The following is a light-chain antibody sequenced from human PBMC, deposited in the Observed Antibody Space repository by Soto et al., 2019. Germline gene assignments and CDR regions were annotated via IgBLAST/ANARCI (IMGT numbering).Light chain of an antibody. V-gene: IGKV3-20*01. CDR3: QKYGRSHLYT. CDR2: GAS. J-gene: IGKJ2*01. CDR1: QSVSSNY. Sequence: EIVLTQSPGTLSLSPGQRATLSCRASQSVSSNYLAWYQQKPGQAPRLLIYGASGRATDIPDRFSGSGSGTDFTLIISRLEPEDFAVYYCQKYGRSHLYTFGQGTKLEI.